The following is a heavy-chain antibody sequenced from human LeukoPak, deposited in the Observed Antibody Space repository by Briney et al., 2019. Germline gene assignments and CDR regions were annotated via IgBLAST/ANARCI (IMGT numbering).Heavy chain of an antibody. Sequence: GGSLRLSCAASGFTFSSYEMNWVRQAPGKGLEWVSYIGSSGSTIYYADSVKGRFTISRDNAKNSLYLQMNSLRAEDTAVYYCARDRYDYVWGSYRRPFHFDYWGQGTLVTVSS. V-gene: IGHV3-48*03. CDR3: ARDRYDYVWGSYRRPFHFDY. J-gene: IGHJ4*02. CDR1: GFTFSSYE. CDR2: IGSSGSTI. D-gene: IGHD3-16*02.